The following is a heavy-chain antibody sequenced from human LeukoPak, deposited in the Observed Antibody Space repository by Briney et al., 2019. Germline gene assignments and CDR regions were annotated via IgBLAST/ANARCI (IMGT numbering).Heavy chain of an antibody. Sequence: GGSLRLSCAASGFDFSTYTMNWVRQAPGKGLEWVSSISSSSSYIYYADSVKGRFTISRDNAKNSMYLQMNSLRAEDTAVYYCTRDPGRCTSTSCYPDYWGQGTLVTVSS. D-gene: IGHD2-2*01. J-gene: IGHJ4*02. CDR1: GFDFSTYT. CDR3: TRDPGRCTSTSCYPDY. V-gene: IGHV3-21*01. CDR2: ISSSSSYI.